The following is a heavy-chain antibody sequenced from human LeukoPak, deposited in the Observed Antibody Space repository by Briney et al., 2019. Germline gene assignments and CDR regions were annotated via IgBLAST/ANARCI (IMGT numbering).Heavy chain of an antibody. CDR3: ARFATVPRAYYFDY. Sequence: GASVKVSCKASGGTFSSYAISWVRQAPGQGLEWVGGIIPIFGTANYAQKFQGRVTITADKSTSTAYMELSSLRSEDTAVYYCARFATVPRAYYFDYWGQGTLVTVSS. J-gene: IGHJ4*02. CDR2: IIPIFGTA. D-gene: IGHD2-15*01. V-gene: IGHV1-69*06. CDR1: GGTFSSYA.